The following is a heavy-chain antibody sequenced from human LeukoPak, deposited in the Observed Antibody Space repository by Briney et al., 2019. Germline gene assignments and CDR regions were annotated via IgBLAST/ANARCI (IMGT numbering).Heavy chain of an antibody. Sequence: GGSLRLSCAASGFTFSSYAMSWVRQVPGKGLEWVSVISGSGDNTYYADSVKGRFTISRDNSKNMLYLQMNSLRAEDTAVYYCVGVVTAIPNWFDPWGQGTLVTVSS. J-gene: IGHJ5*02. CDR1: GFTFSSYA. V-gene: IGHV3-23*01. CDR3: VGVVTAIPNWFDP. CDR2: ISGSGDNT. D-gene: IGHD2-21*02.